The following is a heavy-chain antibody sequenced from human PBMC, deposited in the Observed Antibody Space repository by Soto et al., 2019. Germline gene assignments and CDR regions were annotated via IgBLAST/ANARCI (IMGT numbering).Heavy chain of an antibody. CDR3: ATGDNLGPNTGYGFDP. CDR1: GDSVSSNTAS. Sequence: SQTLSLTCAISGDSVSSNTASWNWVRQSPSRGLEWLGRTYSRSKWYNDYAVSVKSRIIINPDTSKNQFSLHLNSVTPEDTAVYYCATGDNLGPNTGYGFDPWGQGILVTIS. V-gene: IGHV6-1*01. D-gene: IGHD5-12*01. J-gene: IGHJ5*02. CDR2: TYSRSKWYN.